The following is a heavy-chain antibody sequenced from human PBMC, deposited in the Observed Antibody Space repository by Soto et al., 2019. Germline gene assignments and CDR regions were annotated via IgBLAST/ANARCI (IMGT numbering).Heavy chain of an antibody. V-gene: IGHV3-30*18. CDR2: ISYDGSNK. J-gene: IGHJ3*02. CDR1: GFTFSSYG. CDR3: AKIIAVAKDDSFYI. Sequence: QVQLVESGGGVVQPGRSLRLSCAASGFTFSSYGMHWVRQAPGKGLEWVAVISYDGSNKYYADSVKGRFTISRFNSKNTLHLQMNSLRSEDTAVYYCAKIIAVAKDDSFYIWGQGTMVTVAS. D-gene: IGHD6-19*01.